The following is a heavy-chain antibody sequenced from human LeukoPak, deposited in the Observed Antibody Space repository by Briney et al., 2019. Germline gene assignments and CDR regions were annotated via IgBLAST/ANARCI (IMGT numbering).Heavy chain of an antibody. Sequence: SGPALVSPTQTLRLTCTFSGFSLTTSGMCVNWIRQPPGKALEWLARIDWDDDEYYSTSLKTRLTISKDTSKNQVVLTMTNVDPVDTGTYYCARAVGSYVYYMDVWGQGPTVTVSS. J-gene: IGHJ6*03. D-gene: IGHD5-18*01. V-gene: IGHV2-70*11. CDR3: ARAVGSYVYYMDV. CDR1: GFSLTTSGMC. CDR2: IDWDDDE.